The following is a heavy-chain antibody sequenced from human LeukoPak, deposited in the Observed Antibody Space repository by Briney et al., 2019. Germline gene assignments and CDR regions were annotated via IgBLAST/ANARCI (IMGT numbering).Heavy chain of an antibody. D-gene: IGHD3-22*01. CDR3: AKASGYYALGDAFDI. V-gene: IGHV3-9*03. CDR1: GFTFDDYA. J-gene: IGHJ3*02. Sequence: PGGSLRLSCAASGFTFDDYAMHWVRQAPGKGLEWVSGISWNSGSIGYADSVKSRFTISRDNAKNSLYLQMNSLRAEDMALYYCAKASGYYALGDAFDIWGQGTMVTVSS. CDR2: ISWNSGSI.